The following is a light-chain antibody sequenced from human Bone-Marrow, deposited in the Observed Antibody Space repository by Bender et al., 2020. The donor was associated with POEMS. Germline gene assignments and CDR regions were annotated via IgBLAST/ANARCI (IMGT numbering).Light chain of an antibody. V-gene: IGLV7-46*01. CDR1: SGDALPGQN. CDR2: DTN. CDR3: LLAYNGVRV. Sequence: ELTQAPSVSVSPGQTARITCSGDALPGQNVNWFQQKPGQAPMRLIYDTNIRHSWTPARFSGSLLGGKAALTLSGAQHEDEAIYHCLLAYNGVRVFGGGTKLTVL. J-gene: IGLJ3*02.